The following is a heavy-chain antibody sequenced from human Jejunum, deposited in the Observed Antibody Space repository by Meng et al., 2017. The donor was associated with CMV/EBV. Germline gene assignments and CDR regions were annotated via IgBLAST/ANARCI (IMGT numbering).Heavy chain of an antibody. CDR1: SVSRDYYY. CDR2: ISYSGNT. J-gene: IGHJ6*02. D-gene: IGHD2-8*01. V-gene: IGHV4-61*01. CDR3: ARGWADIRVSGVTDL. Sequence: SVSRDYYYWSWIRQPPGKGLEWVAYISYSGNTNSNPSLKSRVSISADAAKNLFSLRLTSVTTADTAVYYCARGWADIRVSGVTDLWGQGATVTVSS.